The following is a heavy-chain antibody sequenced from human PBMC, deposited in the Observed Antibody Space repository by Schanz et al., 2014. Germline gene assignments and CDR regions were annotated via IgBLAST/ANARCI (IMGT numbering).Heavy chain of an antibody. CDR3: AKVWGSDYFYPFDY. CDR1: GFTFSDSF. CDR2: ISGGGGSA. Sequence: VLLVESGGGLVKPGGSLRLSCSASGFTFSDSFMSWIRQTPGKGLECVSGISGGGGSAYYADSVKGRFTISRDNSKNTLYLQMSSLRAEDTAVYYCAKVWGSDYFYPFDYWGQGTLVTVSS. D-gene: IGHD3-22*01. V-gene: IGHV3-23*04. J-gene: IGHJ4*02.